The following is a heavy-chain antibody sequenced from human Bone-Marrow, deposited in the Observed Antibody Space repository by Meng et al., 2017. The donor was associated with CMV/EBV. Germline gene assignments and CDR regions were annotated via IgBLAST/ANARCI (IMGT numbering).Heavy chain of an antibody. Sequence: GESLKISCAASGFTFSTCSMNWVRQAPGKGLEWVSYIGLSSATIYYADSVRGRFTISRDNAKNSLYLQMNSLRAEDTAVYYCARRARDIVATGFDYWGQGTLVTVSS. D-gene: IGHD5-12*01. J-gene: IGHJ4*02. CDR1: GFTFSTCS. V-gene: IGHV3-48*04. CDR2: IGLSSATI. CDR3: ARRARDIVATGFDY.